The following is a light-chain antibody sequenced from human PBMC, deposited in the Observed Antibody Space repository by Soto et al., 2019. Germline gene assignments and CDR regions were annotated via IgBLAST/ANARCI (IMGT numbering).Light chain of an antibody. Sequence: EIVLTQSPGTLSLSPGERATLSCRASQSVRSRYLAWYRQRPGQAPRLLMYGAATRATGIPDRLSGSGSGTEFTLTISRLQPEDVATYDGLQHNTYTRTFGQGTKVDIK. V-gene: IGKV3-20*01. CDR3: LQHNTYTRT. J-gene: IGKJ1*01. CDR1: QSVRSRY. CDR2: GAA.